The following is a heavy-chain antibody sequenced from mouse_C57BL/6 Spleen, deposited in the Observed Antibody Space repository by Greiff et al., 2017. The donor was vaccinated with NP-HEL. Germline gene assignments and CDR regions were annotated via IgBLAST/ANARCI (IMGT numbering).Heavy chain of an antibody. Sequence: VQLQQSGAELARPGASVKMSCKASGYTFTSYTMHWVKQRPGQGLEWIGYINPSSGYTKYNQKFKDKATLTADKSSSTADMQLSSLTSEDSAVYYCARDDDYDDGWFAYWGQGTLVTVSA. J-gene: IGHJ3*01. CDR1: GYTFTSYT. CDR2: INPSSGYT. V-gene: IGHV1-4*01. CDR3: ARDDDYDDGWFAY. D-gene: IGHD2-4*01.